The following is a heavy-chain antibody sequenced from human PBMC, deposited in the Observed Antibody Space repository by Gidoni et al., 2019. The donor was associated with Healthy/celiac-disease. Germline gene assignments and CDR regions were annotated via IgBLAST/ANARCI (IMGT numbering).Heavy chain of an antibody. J-gene: IGHJ4*02. CDR2: ISSSSSTI. V-gene: IGHV3-48*03. CDR1: GFTFSSYE. CDR3: ARGVIGGNYGY. D-gene: IGHD1-7*01. Sequence: EVQLVESGGGLVQPGGSLRLSCAASGFTFSSYEMNWVLQARGKGLEWVSYISSSSSTIYYADSVKGRFTISRDNAKNSLYLQMNSLRAEDTAVYYCARGVIGGNYGYWGQGTLVTVSS.